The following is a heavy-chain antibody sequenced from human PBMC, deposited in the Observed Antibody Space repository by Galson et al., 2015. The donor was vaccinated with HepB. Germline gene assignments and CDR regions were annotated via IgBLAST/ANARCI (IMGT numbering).Heavy chain of an antibody. V-gene: IGHV3-23*01. J-gene: IGHJ4*02. CDR1: GFTFNNYV. CDR2: ISGSGGTT. Sequence: SLRLSCATSGFTFNNYVMSWLRQAPGKGLEWVSAISGSGGTTYYADSVKGRFTISRDNSKNTLSMQMSGLRAEDTAVYYCATLIDRTPGWWGQGTLVTVSS. CDR3: ATLIDRTPGW. D-gene: IGHD6-19*01.